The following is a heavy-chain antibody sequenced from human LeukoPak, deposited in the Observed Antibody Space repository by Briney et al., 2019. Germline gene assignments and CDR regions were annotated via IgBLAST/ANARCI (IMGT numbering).Heavy chain of an antibody. Sequence: GGSLRLSCAASGFTFSSYGMHWVRQAPGKGLEWVAFIRYDGSNKYYADSVKGRFTISRDNSKNTLYLQMNSLRAEDTAVYYCANLEWPPYYCYGMDVWGQGTTVTVSS. D-gene: IGHD3-3*01. CDR2: IRYDGSNK. V-gene: IGHV3-30*02. CDR3: ANLEWPPYYCYGMDV. J-gene: IGHJ6*02. CDR1: GFTFSSYG.